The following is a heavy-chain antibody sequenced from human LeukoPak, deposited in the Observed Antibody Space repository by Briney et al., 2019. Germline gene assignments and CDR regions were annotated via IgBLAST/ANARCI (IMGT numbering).Heavy chain of an antibody. CDR2: ISSSGSTI. J-gene: IGHJ4*02. D-gene: IGHD2-2*01. CDR3: ASETSCHKY. Sequence: GGSLRLSCAASGFTFSSYEMNWVRQAPGKGLEWVSYISSSGSTIYYADSVKGRFTISRDNAKNSLYLQMNSLRAEDTAVYYCASETSCHKYWGQGTLVTVSS. V-gene: IGHV3-48*03. CDR1: GFTFSSYE.